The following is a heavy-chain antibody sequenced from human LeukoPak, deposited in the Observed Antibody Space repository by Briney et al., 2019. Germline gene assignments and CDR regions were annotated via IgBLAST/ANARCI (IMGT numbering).Heavy chain of an antibody. CDR3: AKDQGIQLWLKYFQH. J-gene: IGHJ1*01. Sequence: GGSLRLSCAASGFTFNNYAMTWVRQAPGKGLEWVSAISGSGGTTLYADSVKGRFTISRDNSKSTLYLQMNSLRAEDTAVYYCAKDQGIQLWLKYFQHWGQGTLVTASS. CDR1: GFTFNNYA. CDR2: ISGSGGTT. V-gene: IGHV3-23*01. D-gene: IGHD5-18*01.